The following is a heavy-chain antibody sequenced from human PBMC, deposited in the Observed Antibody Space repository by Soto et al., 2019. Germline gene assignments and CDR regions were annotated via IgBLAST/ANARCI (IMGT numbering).Heavy chain of an antibody. Sequence: QVQLVQSGAEVKKPRASVKVSCKASGYNFTSYDISWVRQAPGQGIAWMGWIRAYNGNTNYAKKLQGRVTMTTDTSTSTANMELRSLRSDDTAVYYCARDIPTMDVWGQGTTVTVSS. CDR3: ARDIPTMDV. CDR1: GYNFTSYD. J-gene: IGHJ6*02. CDR2: IRAYNGNT. V-gene: IGHV1-18*01.